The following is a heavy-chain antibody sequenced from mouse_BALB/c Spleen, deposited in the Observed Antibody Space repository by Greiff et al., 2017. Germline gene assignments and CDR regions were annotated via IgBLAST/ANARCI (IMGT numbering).Heavy chain of an antibody. CDR3: ARDGYDGEGAMDY. Sequence: EVQLQESGPSLVKPSPTLSLSCSASGDSITSCYWNWVRKFPGNKLEYMGYISYSGSTYYNPPIKSRISITRDTSNNQYYLQLNSVTTEDTATYYCARDGYDGEGAMDYWGQGTSVTVSS. CDR2: ISYSGST. V-gene: IGHV3-8*02. D-gene: IGHD2-2*01. J-gene: IGHJ4*01. CDR1: GDSITSCY.